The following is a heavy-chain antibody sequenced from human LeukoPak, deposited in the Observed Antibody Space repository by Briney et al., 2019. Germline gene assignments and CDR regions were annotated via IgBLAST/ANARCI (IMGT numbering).Heavy chain of an antibody. J-gene: IGHJ4*02. D-gene: IGHD5-18*01. CDR3: ASSQLWLPYFDY. CDR1: GFTFDDYA. Sequence: GGSLRLSCAASGFTFDDYAMQLVRQAPGKGLEWVSGNSWNSGSIGYADSVKGRFTITRDNAKNSLYLQMNSLRAEDTALYYCASSQLWLPYFDYWGQGTLVTVSS. V-gene: IGHV3-9*01. CDR2: NSWNSGSI.